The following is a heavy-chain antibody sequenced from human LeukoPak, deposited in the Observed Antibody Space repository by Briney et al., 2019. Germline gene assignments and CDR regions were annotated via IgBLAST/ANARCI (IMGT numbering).Heavy chain of an antibody. D-gene: IGHD1-7*01. CDR1: GGTFSSYA. Sequence: ASVKVSCKASGGTFSSYAISWVRQAPGQGLEWMGGIIPIFGTANYAQKFQGRVTITADESTSTAYMELSRLRSDDTAVYYCATGEGVNWNYRLVPHDDYWGQGTLVTVSS. J-gene: IGHJ4*02. V-gene: IGHV1-69*13. CDR2: IIPIFGTA. CDR3: ATGEGVNWNYRLVPHDDY.